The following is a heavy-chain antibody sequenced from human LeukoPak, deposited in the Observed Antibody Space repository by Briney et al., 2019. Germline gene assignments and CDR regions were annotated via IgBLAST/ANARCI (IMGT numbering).Heavy chain of an antibody. CDR1: GASISTSAYY. CDR2: IYYSGST. Sequence: SETLSLTCTVSGASISTSAYYWGWIRQPPGKGLGWIGNIYYSGSTYYNPSLKSRVTISVDSSKNQFSLRLSSVTTADTAVYYCARGGYYYGSGSYYKAADNWFDPWGQGTLVTVSS. J-gene: IGHJ5*02. V-gene: IGHV4-39*01. CDR3: ARGGYYYGSGSYYKAADNWFDP. D-gene: IGHD3-10*01.